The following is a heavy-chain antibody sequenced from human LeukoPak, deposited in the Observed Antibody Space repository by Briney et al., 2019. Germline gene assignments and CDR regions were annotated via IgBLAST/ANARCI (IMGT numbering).Heavy chain of an antibody. D-gene: IGHD3-10*01. CDR1: GFTFSDYY. CDR2: ISSTGSTI. V-gene: IGHV3-11*01. CDR3: ATHWVHSRDFDY. Sequence: PGGSLRLSCAASGFTFSDYYMSWIRQAPGKGLEWVSYISSTGSTIYYADSVKGRFTISRDNAKNSLYLQMNSLRAEATAVYYCATHWVHSRDFDYWGQRTLVTVSS. J-gene: IGHJ4*02.